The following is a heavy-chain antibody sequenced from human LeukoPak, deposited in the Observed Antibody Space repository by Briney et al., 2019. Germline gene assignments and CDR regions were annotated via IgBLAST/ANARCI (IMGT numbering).Heavy chain of an antibody. V-gene: IGHV3-48*03. Sequence: GGSLRLSCAASGFTFSSYEMNWVRQAPGKGLEGVSYISSSGSTIYYADSVKGRFTISRDNSKNSLYLQMNTLRAEDTAVYYCARDDILTGPWGYWVQGTLVTVSS. CDR2: ISSSGSTI. D-gene: IGHD3-9*01. J-gene: IGHJ4*02. CDR3: ARDDILTGPWGY. CDR1: GFTFSSYE.